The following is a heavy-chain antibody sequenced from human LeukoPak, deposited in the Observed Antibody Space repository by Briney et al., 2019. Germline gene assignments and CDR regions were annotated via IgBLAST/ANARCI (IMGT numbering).Heavy chain of an antibody. D-gene: IGHD1-26*01. J-gene: IGHJ4*02. Sequence: GGSLRLSCAASGFKFSNTWMSWVRQAPGKGLEWVGRIKSNDGGTTEYAAPVKGRFTISRDDSQNTLYLQINNLKTEDTAVYCCTTDTGSPKPYYFDYWGQGALVTVSS. CDR2: IKSNDGGTT. V-gene: IGHV3-15*05. CDR1: GFKFSNTW. CDR3: TTDTGSPKPYYFDY.